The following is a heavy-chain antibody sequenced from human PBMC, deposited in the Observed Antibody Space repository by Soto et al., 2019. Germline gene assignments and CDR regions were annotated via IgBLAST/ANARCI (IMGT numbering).Heavy chain of an antibody. CDR1: GFTFGDNL. V-gene: IGHV1-3*01. Sequence: QVQLVQPGAEVRKPGASVNISCWASGFTFGDNLINWVRQVPGQSLAWMGWINPDNGNTKDSPTFQGRVTISRHSCASIAYVEVTDLTSDDTAVYYRATDILSVGPRAKDDVDVGGQWTMVTVSS. CDR2: INPDNGNT. D-gene: IGHD2-8*02. CDR3: ATDILSVGPRAKDDVDV. J-gene: IGHJ3*01.